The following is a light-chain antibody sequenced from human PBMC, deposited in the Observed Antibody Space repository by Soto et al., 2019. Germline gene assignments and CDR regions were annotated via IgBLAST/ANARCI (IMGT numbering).Light chain of an antibody. CDR2: DVS. CDR1: SSDVGAYHS. V-gene: IGLV2-14*03. Sequence: LTQPASVSGSPGQSFTISCTGTSSDVGAYHSVSWYQQHPGKAPKLIIFDVSNRPSGVSDRFSGSKSGNTASLTISGLQAEDEADYYCTSFTDTGTVIFGGGTK. J-gene: IGLJ2*01. CDR3: TSFTDTGTVI.